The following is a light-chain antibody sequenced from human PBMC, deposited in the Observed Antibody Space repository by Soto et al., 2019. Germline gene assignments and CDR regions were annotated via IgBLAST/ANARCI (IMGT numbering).Light chain of an antibody. CDR3: QQYHLYWT. J-gene: IGKJ1*01. Sequence: DIQMTQSPSTLPASVGDRVTITCRASQPISDWLAWYQQKPGKVPNLLIYKPSRLESGFPSRFSGSGSGTEFSRIISSLQPDDFATYYCQQYHLYWTFGQGTKVDIK. V-gene: IGKV1-5*03. CDR1: QPISDW. CDR2: KPS.